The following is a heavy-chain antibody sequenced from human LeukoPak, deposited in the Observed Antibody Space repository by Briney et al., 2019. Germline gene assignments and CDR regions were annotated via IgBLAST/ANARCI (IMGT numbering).Heavy chain of an antibody. CDR2: IYHSGTT. CDR3: VGEKSFFGEAI. V-gene: IGHV4-38-2*02. D-gene: IGHD3-10*01. Sequence: SETLSLTCTVSGYSISSGYYWGWIRQPPGKGLEWIGSIYHSGTTSYNPSLKSRVAISVDTFKSRVSLTVTSVTAADTAVYYCVGEKSFFGEAIWSQGTLVTVSS. J-gene: IGHJ3*02. CDR1: GYSISSGYY.